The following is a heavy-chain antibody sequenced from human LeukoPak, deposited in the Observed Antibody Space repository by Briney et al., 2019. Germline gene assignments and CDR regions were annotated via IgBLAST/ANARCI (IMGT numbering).Heavy chain of an antibody. CDR1: GXXXXXYX. CDR3: XXXXXXXXXXXXXXXDL. CDR2: ISSSSRFI. V-gene: IGHV3-21*01. J-gene: IGHJ2*01. Sequence: SGXXXXXYXMNWVRQAPGXGLXWGSLISSSSRFIYYGDSVXGRFTISRDXAKKSLYLQMNSLRAEDTGVYYXXXXXXXXXXXXXXXXDLWXXXXXVTVSS.